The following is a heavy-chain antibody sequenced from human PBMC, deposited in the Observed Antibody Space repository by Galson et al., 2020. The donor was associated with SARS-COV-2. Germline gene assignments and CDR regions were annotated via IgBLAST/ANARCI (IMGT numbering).Heavy chain of an antibody. J-gene: IGHJ4*02. CDR2: IYSGGST. CDR1: GFTVSSNY. Sequence: GESLKISCAASGFTVSSNYMRWVRQAPGKGLEWVSVIYSGGSTYYADSVKGRFTISRDNSKNTLYLQMNSLRAEDTAVYYCARGAYYYVKEYYFDYWGQGTLVTVSS. D-gene: IGHD3-22*01. CDR3: ARGAYYYVKEYYFDY. V-gene: IGHV3-53*01.